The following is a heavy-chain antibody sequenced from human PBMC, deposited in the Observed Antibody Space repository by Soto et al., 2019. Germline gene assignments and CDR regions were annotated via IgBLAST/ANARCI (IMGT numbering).Heavy chain of an antibody. Sequence: EVQLVESGGGLVQPGGSLRLSCAASGFTFSSYSMNWVRQAPGKGLEWVSYISSSSSTIYYADSVKGRFTISRDNAKNSLYLQMNSLRDEDTAVYYCARDRTRDTAMVDFYYYYGMDVWGQGTTVTVSS. CDR2: ISSSSSTI. J-gene: IGHJ6*02. V-gene: IGHV3-48*02. CDR3: ARDRTRDTAMVDFYYYYGMDV. D-gene: IGHD5-18*01. CDR1: GFTFSSYS.